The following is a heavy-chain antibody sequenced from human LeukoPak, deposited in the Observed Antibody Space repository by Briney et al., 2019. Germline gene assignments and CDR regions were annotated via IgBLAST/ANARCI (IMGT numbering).Heavy chain of an antibody. CDR3: ARDPGNYYGSGSLNAFDI. V-gene: IGHV3-66*01. D-gene: IGHD3-10*01. CDR2: IYSGGST. J-gene: IGHJ3*02. CDR1: GFTVSSNY. Sequence: GGSLRLSCAASGFTVSSNYTSWVRQAPGKGLEWVSVIYSGGSTYYADSVKGRFTISRDNSKNTLYLQMNSLRAEDTAVYYCARDPGNYYGSGSLNAFDIWGQGTMVTVSS.